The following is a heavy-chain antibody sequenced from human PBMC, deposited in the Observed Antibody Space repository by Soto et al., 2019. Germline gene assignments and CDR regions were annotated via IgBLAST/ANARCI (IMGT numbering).Heavy chain of an antibody. V-gene: IGHV1-46*01. CDR2: INLAGGST. J-gene: IGHJ5*02. CDR3: AREVHVYYYGSGKNWFDP. Sequence: QVQLVQSGAEMKKPGASVNVSCQASGNTFTTYSIHWVRQAPGQGLEWMGTINLAGGSTRYKQKFQGRGTMTRDTSTSTVYMELSSLRSEDTAVYYCAREVHVYYYGSGKNWFDPWGQGTLVTVSS. CDR1: GNTFTTYS. D-gene: IGHD3-10*01.